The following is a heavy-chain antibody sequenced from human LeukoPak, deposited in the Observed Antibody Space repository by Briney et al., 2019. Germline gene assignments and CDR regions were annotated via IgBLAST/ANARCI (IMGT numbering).Heavy chain of an antibody. J-gene: IGHJ3*02. Sequence: GGSLRLSCAASGFTSSSYSMNWVRQAPGKGLEWVSSISSSSSYIYYADSVKGRFTISRDNSKNTLYLQMNSLRAEDTAVYYCARGYYYDSSGPANDAFDIWGQGTMVTVSS. CDR3: ARGYYYDSSGPANDAFDI. CDR1: GFTSSSYS. D-gene: IGHD3-22*01. V-gene: IGHV3-21*01. CDR2: ISSSSSYI.